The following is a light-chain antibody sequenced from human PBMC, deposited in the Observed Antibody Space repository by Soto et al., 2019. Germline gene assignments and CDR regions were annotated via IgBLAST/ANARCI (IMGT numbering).Light chain of an antibody. Sequence: DIQMTQSPSSLSASVGDRVTITCRASQDISDYLNWYQQRPGQAPKLLIYAASNLQSGVPSRFTGSESATDFTLTISSLQPEDFATFYCQQSYRIPYTFGQGTKVDIK. CDR1: QDISDY. J-gene: IGKJ2*01. V-gene: IGKV1-39*01. CDR3: QQSYRIPYT. CDR2: AAS.